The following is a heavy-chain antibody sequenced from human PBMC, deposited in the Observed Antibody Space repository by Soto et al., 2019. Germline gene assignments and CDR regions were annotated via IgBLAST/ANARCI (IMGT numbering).Heavy chain of an antibody. D-gene: IGHD3-16*01. CDR2: IRSKAYGGTT. Sequence: GGSLRLSCSASGFNFGGYAMSWVRQAPGKGLELVGFIRSKAYGGTTDYAASVKGRFTISRDDSKSIAYLQMNSLRTEDTALYYCTRASSLDFDFWGQGTLVTVSS. CDR1: GFNFGGYA. J-gene: IGHJ4*02. CDR3: TRASSLDFDF. V-gene: IGHV3-49*04.